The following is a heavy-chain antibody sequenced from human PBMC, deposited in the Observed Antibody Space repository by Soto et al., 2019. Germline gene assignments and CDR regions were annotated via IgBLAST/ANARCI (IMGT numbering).Heavy chain of an antibody. V-gene: IGHV3-23*01. CDR2: ISGSGDST. Sequence: EVRLLESGGGLVQPGGSLRLSCAASGFTFSVYAMSWARQAPGKGLEWVSGISGSGDSTHYADSVKGRFTVSRDNSKSLLYLQTNSLRGEDPAIYSCEKALSGGFTYWGQGTLVTVSS. CDR3: EKALSGGFTY. CDR1: GFTFSVYA. J-gene: IGHJ4*02. D-gene: IGHD2-8*02.